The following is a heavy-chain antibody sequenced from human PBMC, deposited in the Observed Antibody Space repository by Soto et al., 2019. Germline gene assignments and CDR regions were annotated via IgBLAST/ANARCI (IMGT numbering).Heavy chain of an antibody. CDR3: ARDLGWQQANWFDP. D-gene: IGHD6-13*01. V-gene: IGHV6-1*01. J-gene: IGHJ5*02. CDR1: GDSVSSNSAA. CDR2: TYYRSKWYN. Sequence: KQSQTLSLTCAISGDSVSSNSAAWNWIRQSPSRGLEWLGRTYYRSKWYNDYAVSVKSRITINPDTSKNQFSLQLNSVTPEDTAVYYCARDLGWQQANWFDPWGQGTLVTVSS.